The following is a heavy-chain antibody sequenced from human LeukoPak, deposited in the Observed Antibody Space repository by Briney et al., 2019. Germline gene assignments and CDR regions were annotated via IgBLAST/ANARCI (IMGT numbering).Heavy chain of an antibody. CDR3: AALGDSIY. CDR1: GFAFSSYD. V-gene: IGHV3-13*01. Sequence: GGSLRLSCAASGFAFSSYDMHWVRQVSGKGLEWVSAIGRAGDTYYADSVKGRFTNSREDAKNYFFLPMNGLGAGDTAVYFCAALGDSIYWGQGTLVTVSS. J-gene: IGHJ4*02. D-gene: IGHD1-26*01. CDR2: IGRAGDT.